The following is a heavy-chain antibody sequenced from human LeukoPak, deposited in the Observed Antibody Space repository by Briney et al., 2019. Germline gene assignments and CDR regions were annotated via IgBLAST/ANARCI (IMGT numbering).Heavy chain of an antibody. CDR2: IRYDGSNK. J-gene: IGHJ4*02. CDR3: ARDSTYSSGSRFYDRFDY. Sequence: GGSLRLSCAASGFTFSSYGMHWVRQAPGKGPEWVAFIRYDGSNKYYADSVKGRFTISRDNAKNSLYLQMDSLTAEDTAVYYCARDSTYSSGSRFYDRFDYWGQGTLVTVSS. D-gene: IGHD2-15*01. CDR1: GFTFSSYG. V-gene: IGHV3-30*02.